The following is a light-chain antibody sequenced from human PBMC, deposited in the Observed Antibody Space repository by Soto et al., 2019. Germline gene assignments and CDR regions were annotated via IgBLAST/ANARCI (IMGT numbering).Light chain of an antibody. CDR3: QHRNNWPWT. CDR2: DAS. V-gene: IGKV3-11*01. CDR1: QSVGRY. J-gene: IGKJ1*01. Sequence: EIVLTQSPAILSLSPGERATLSCRASQSVGRYLVWYQQKPGQAPSLLIYDASNRATGVPARFSGSGSGTDFTLTISSLASEDFAVYYCQHRNNWPWTLGQGTRVEIK.